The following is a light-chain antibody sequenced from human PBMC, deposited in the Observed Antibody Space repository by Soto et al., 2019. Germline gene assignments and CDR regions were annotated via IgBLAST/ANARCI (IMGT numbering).Light chain of an antibody. CDR1: QSVSSN. V-gene: IGKV3-15*01. CDR2: DAS. CDR3: QQFNNWPST. Sequence: EIVMTQSPATLSVSPGERATLSCRASQSVSSNLAWYQQKPCQAPRLLIYDASTRATGIPARFSGSGSGTECTLTISSLQSEDFAVYYCQQFNNWPSTFGQGAKLEIK. J-gene: IGKJ2*01.